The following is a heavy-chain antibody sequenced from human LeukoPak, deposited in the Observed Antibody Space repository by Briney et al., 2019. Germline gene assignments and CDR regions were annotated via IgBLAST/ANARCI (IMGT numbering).Heavy chain of an antibody. V-gene: IGHV3-33*08. CDR2: IWYDGSNK. D-gene: IGHD1-26*01. J-gene: IGHJ3*02. CDR1: GFTFSSYG. CDR3: AATRFSGSYFGPDAFDI. Sequence: PGGSLRLSCAASGFTFSSYGMHWVRQAPGKGLEWVAVIWYDGSNKYYADSVKGRFTISRDNSKNTLYLQMNSLRAEDTAVYYCAATRFSGSYFGPDAFDIWGQGTMVTVSS.